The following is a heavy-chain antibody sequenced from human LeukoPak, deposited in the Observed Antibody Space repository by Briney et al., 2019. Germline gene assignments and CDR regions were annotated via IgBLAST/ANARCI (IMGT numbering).Heavy chain of an antibody. D-gene: IGHD5-18*01. Sequence: PGGSLRLSCAASGFTFSSYAMSWVRQAPGKGLEWVSAISGSGGSTYYADSVKGRFTISRDNSKNTLYLQMNSLRAEDTAVYYCARGGLQYSLGTFCDYWGQGTLVTVSS. V-gene: IGHV3-23*01. J-gene: IGHJ4*02. CDR1: GFTFSSYA. CDR3: ARGGLQYSLGTFCDY. CDR2: ISGSGGST.